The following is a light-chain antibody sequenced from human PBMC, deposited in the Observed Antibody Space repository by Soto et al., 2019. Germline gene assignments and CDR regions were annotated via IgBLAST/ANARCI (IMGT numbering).Light chain of an antibody. CDR2: FTS. Sequence: EIVMTQSPATLSVSPGERATLSCRASQSVSNNLAWYQQKPGQAPRLLIYFTSTRATGTPARFSGSGSGTDFTLTISSLQSEDVAVYYCQQYNKWPLTFGGGTKVETK. V-gene: IGKV3-15*01. J-gene: IGKJ4*01. CDR1: QSVSNN. CDR3: QQYNKWPLT.